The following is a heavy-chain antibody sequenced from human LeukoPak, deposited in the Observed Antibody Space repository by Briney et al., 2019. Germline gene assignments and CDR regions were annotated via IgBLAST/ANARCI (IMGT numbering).Heavy chain of an antibody. D-gene: IGHD3-16*01. CDR3: ARSCSLYDYIRDTMGGLDV. Sequence: GGSLRLSCAASGFTFSSYDMHWVRQATGKGLEWVSGIGTTGDPSYPGSVKGRFTISRENAKSSLYLQMNSLRAGDTAVYYCARSCSLYDYIRDTMGGLDVWGKGTTVTVSS. V-gene: IGHV3-13*05. CDR2: IGTTGDP. J-gene: IGHJ6*04. CDR1: GFTFSSYD.